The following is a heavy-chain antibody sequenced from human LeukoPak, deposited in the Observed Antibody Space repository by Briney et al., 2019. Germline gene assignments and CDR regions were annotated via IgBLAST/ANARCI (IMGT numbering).Heavy chain of an antibody. CDR1: GFTFSSYG. V-gene: IGHV3-30*03. CDR2: ISYDGSNK. J-gene: IGHJ4*02. D-gene: IGHD4-17*01. Sequence: GGSLRLSCAASGFTFSSYGMHWVRQAPGKGLEWVAVISYDGSNKYYAGSVKGRFTISRDNSKNTLYLQMNSLRAEDTAVYYCATLTTVTFDYWGQGTLVTVSS. CDR3: ATLTTVTFDY.